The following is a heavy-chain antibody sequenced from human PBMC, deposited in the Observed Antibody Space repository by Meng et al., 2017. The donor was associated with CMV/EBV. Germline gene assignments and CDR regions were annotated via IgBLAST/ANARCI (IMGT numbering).Heavy chain of an antibody. Sequence: GGSLRLSCAASGFTFSSYWMSWVRQAPGKGLEGVANIKQDGSEKYYVDSVKGRFTISRDNAKNSLYLQMNSLRAEDTAVYYCARDRYCSSTSCYDLYYYYGMDVWGQGTTVTVSS. CDR2: IKQDGSEK. D-gene: IGHD2-2*01. CDR1: GFTFSSYW. J-gene: IGHJ6*02. CDR3: ARDRYCSSTSCYDLYYYYGMDV. V-gene: IGHV3-7*01.